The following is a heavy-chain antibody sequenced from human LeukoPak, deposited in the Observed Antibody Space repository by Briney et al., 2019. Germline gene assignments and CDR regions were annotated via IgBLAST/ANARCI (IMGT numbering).Heavy chain of an antibody. CDR3: ARAPYGERGGSDY. D-gene: IGHD4-17*01. Sequence: GAPRLSFAAAWFTFSTYSMNWGPPAPRKGLGWVSYISTTTSAIYYADSVKGRFTVSRDNAKSSLYLQMNSLRADDTAVYYCARAPYGERGGSDYWGQGTLVTVSS. CDR1: WFTFSTYS. J-gene: IGHJ4*02. CDR2: ISTTTSAI. V-gene: IGHV3-48*01.